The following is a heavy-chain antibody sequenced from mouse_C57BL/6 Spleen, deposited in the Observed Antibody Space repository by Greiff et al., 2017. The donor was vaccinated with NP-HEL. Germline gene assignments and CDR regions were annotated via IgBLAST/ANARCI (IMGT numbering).Heavy chain of an antibody. CDR3: AEGYYGSFAY. V-gene: IGHV1-66*01. J-gene: IGHJ3*01. CDR1: GYSFTSYY. CDR2: IYPGSGNT. Sequence: VQLQQSGPELVKPGASVKISCKASGYSFTSYYIHWVKQRPGQGLEWIGWIYPGSGNTKYNEKFKGKATLTADTSSSTAYMQLSSLTSEDSAVYYCAEGYYGSFAYWGQGTLVTVSA. D-gene: IGHD1-1*01.